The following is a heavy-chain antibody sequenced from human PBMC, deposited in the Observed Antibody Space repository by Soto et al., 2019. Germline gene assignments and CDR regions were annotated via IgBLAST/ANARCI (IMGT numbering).Heavy chain of an antibody. CDR1: GYTFTNYD. CDR3: ARSGLPYPVAVAGHTPFDP. Sequence: ASVKVSCKASGYTFTNYDINWVRQAPGQGLEWMGWISTYNGDTNYAQKLQGRVTMTTDTSTSTAYMELRSLRSDDTAVYYCARSGLPYPVAVAGHTPFDPWRQRTL. CDR2: ISTYNGDT. V-gene: IGHV1-18*01. J-gene: IGHJ5*02. D-gene: IGHD6-19*01.